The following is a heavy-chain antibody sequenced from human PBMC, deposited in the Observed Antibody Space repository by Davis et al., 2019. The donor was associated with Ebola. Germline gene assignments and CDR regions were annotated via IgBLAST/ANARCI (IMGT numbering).Heavy chain of an antibody. CDR3: ASRASGWYGWEMDV. CDR2: IIPIFGTA. Sequence: SVHVSCKASRGTFSSYAISWVRQAPGQGLEWMGGIIPIFGTANYAQKFQGRVTITADESTSTAYMELSSLRSEDTAVYYCASRASGWYGWEMDVWGQGTTVTVSS. V-gene: IGHV1-69*13. CDR1: RGTFSSYA. D-gene: IGHD6-19*01. J-gene: IGHJ6*02.